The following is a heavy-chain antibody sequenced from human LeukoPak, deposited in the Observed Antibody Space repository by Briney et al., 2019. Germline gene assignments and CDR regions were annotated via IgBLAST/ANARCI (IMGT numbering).Heavy chain of an antibody. CDR2: ISSGGSTI. J-gene: IGHJ4*02. CDR3: ASRSTYTYGRTGYFDY. V-gene: IGHV3-11*01. Sequence: GGSLRLSCAASGFTFSDYYMSWIRQAPGKGLEWVSYISSGGSTIYYADSVKGRFTISRDNAKNSLYLQMNSLRAEDTAVYYCASRSTYTYGRTGYFDYWGQGTLVTVSS. D-gene: IGHD5-18*01. CDR1: GFTFSDYY.